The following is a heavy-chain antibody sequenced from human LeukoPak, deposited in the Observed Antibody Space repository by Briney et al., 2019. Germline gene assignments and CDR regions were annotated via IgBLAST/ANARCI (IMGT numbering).Heavy chain of an antibody. CDR1: GFTFSSYG. CDR3: ARAGVKNIVVVPAANEPDY. CDR2: ISYDGSNK. V-gene: IGHV3-30*03. Sequence: GGSLRLSCAASGFTFSSYGMHWVRQAPGKGLGWVAVISYDGSNKYYADSVKGRFTISRDNSKNTLYLQMNSLRAEDTAVYYCARAGVKNIVVVPAANEPDYWGQGTLVAVSS. D-gene: IGHD2-2*01. J-gene: IGHJ4*02.